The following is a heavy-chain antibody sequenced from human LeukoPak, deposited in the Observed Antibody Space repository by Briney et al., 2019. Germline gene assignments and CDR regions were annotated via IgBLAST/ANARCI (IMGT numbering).Heavy chain of an antibody. J-gene: IGHJ5*02. CDR1: GGSMSSYY. CDR3: ARADPNASGYFYRFNWFDP. CDR2: IYSSGST. V-gene: IGHV4-59*01. D-gene: IGHD3-10*01. Sequence: SETLSLTCTVSGGSMSSYYWNWVRQPPGKGLEWIGNIYSSGSTDYNPSLKSRVTISLDTSKFQISLRLNSVTAADTAVYHCARADPNASGYFYRFNWFDPWGQGTLVTVSS.